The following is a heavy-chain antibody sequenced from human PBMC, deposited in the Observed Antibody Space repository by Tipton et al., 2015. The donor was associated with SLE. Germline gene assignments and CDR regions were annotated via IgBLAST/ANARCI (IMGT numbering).Heavy chain of an antibody. CDR2: INLSGNT. J-gene: IGHJ4*02. D-gene: IGHD1-26*01. CDR1: AGSISGYY. V-gene: IGHV4-34*01. CDR3: ARGGGSYYDY. Sequence: LRLSCAVYAGSISGYYWSWIRQPPGKGLEWIGEINLSGNTNYNPSLKSRVTISVDRSKNQFSLKLSSVTAADTAVYYCARGGGSYYDYWGQGTLVTVSS.